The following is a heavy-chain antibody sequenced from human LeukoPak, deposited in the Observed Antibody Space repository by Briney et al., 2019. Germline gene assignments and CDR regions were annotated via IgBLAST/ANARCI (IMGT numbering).Heavy chain of an antibody. D-gene: IGHD4-23*01. J-gene: IGHJ4*02. CDR2: IYYSGST. Sequence: SETLSLTCTVSGGSISSSSYYWGWILQPPGKGLEWIGSIYYSGSTYYNPSLKSRVTISVDTSKNQFSLKLSSVTAADTAVYYCVRRRNYGGNLYYFDYWGQGTLVTVSS. CDR3: VRRRNYGGNLYYFDY. V-gene: IGHV4-39*01. CDR1: GGSISSSSYY.